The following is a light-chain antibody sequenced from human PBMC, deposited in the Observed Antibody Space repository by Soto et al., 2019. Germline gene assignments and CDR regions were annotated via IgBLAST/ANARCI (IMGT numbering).Light chain of an antibody. J-gene: IGKJ3*01. CDR2: DAS. CDR1: QRVGTY. CDR3: QQRGNWPPWT. Sequence: EVVLAQAPATLSLSPGEKATLSCRGSQRVGTYLAWYQQKPGQPPRLLIYDASYRATGIPARFSGSGSGTDLTLTVSSLEPEDSAVYYCQQRGNWPPWTFGPGTKVDF. V-gene: IGKV3-11*01.